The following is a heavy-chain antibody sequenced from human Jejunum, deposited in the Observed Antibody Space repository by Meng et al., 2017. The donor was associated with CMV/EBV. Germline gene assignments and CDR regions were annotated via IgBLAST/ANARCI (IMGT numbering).Heavy chain of an antibody. CDR1: GYTFTSYD. J-gene: IGHJ4*02. D-gene: IGHD3-9*01. Sequence: QAQLAQSGAEVKKPGASVKVSCKASGYTFTSYDIHWVRQATGQGLEWMGWMNPNSGNSGCAQKFQGTVTMTRNTSISTAYMELSSLRSEDTAIYYCATIGRYDYWGQGTLVTVSS. V-gene: IGHV1-8*01. CDR3: ATIGRYDY. CDR2: MNPNSGNS.